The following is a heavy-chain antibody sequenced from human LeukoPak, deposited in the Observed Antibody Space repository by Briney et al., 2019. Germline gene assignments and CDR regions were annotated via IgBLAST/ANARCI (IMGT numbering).Heavy chain of an antibody. CDR2: TYYRSTWCN. V-gene: IGHV6-1*01. CDR3: ARRLTQYDCFDP. Sequence: KASQTLSLTCAISGDSVSSNSVTWNWIRQSPSRGLEWLGRTYYRSTWCNDYAVSVRGRITVNPDTSKNQFSLHLNSVTPEDTAVYYCARRLTQYDCFDPWGQGILVTVSS. D-gene: IGHD2-2*01. CDR1: GDSVSSNSVT. J-gene: IGHJ5*02.